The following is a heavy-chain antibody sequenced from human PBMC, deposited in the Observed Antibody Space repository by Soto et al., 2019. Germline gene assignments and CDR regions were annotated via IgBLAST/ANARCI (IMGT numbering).Heavy chain of an antibody. D-gene: IGHD6-13*01. V-gene: IGHV3-33*01. Sequence: QVQLVESGGGVVQPGRSLRLSCAASGFTFNSYGMHWVRQAPGKGLEWVAFVWYDGSNKYYADSVKGRFTISRDSSKNMLYLQMNSLRAEATAVYYCARVETPYSSSWLIDYWGQETLVTVSS. CDR2: VWYDGSNK. CDR3: ARVETPYSSSWLIDY. J-gene: IGHJ4*02. CDR1: GFTFNSYG.